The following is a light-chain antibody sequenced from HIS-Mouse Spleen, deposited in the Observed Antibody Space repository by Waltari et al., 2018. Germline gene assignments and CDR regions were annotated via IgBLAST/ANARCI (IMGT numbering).Light chain of an antibody. V-gene: IGLV2-14*03. CDR1: SSDVGGYNY. J-gene: IGLJ2*01. CDR2: DVS. CDR3: SSYTSSSTEV. Sequence: QSALTQPASVSGSPGQSITTPCTGPSSDVGGYNYLSWYQQHPGKAPKLMIYDVSNRPSGVSNRFSGSKSGNTASLTISGLQAEDEADYYCSSYTSSSTEVFGGGTKLTVL.